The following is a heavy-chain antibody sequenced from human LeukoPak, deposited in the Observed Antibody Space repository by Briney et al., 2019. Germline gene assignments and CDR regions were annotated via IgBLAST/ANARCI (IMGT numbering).Heavy chain of an antibody. CDR3: ARGGGLDV. CDR2: ISGSGGNM. D-gene: IGHD3-16*01. V-gene: IGHV3-23*01. Sequence: RQAPGKGLEWVSAISGSGGNMYYADSVKGRFTISRDNSKNSLYQQMSNLRAEDTAVYFCARGGGLDVWGQGATVTVSS. J-gene: IGHJ6*02.